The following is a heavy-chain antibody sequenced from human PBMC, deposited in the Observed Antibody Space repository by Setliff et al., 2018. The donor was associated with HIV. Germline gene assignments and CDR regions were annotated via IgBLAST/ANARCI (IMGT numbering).Heavy chain of an antibody. D-gene: IGHD3-3*01. CDR3: GRTGDTIFGVVYYGIDV. Sequence: TGGSLRLSCAASGFTFSSYWMHWVRQAPGKGLVWVSRINSDGSSTDYADSVKGRFTISRDNARNTLYLQMNSLRAEDTAVYYCGRTGDTIFGVVYYGIDVWGQGTTVTVSS. CDR1: GFTFSSYW. CDR2: INSDGSST. V-gene: IGHV3-74*01. J-gene: IGHJ6*02.